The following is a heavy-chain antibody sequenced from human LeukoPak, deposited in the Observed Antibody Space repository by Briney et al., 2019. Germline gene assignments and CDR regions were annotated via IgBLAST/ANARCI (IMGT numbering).Heavy chain of an antibody. Sequence: GGSLRLSCAASGFTFSNYWMSWVRQAPGKGLEWVANIKQHGSEEYYVDSVKGRFTIFRDNAKNSLYLQMSNLRVEDTGVYYWARAPGISEAGTVGYFDFGGQGALVTVS. J-gene: IGHJ4*02. CDR2: IKQHGSEE. CDR1: GFTFSNYW. D-gene: IGHD6-13*01. V-gene: IGHV3-7*01. CDR3: ARAPGISEAGTVGYFDF.